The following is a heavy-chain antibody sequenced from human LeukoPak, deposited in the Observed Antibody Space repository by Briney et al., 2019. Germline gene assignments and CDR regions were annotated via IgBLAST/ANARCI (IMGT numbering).Heavy chain of an antibody. Sequence: GASVKVSCKASGYTFTGYYMHWVRQAPGQGLEWMGWINPNSGGTNYAQKFQGRVTMTRDTSISTAYMELSSLRSEDTAVYYCATGSYFYYYYMDVWGKGTTVTISS. CDR2: INPNSGGT. CDR1: GYTFTGYY. J-gene: IGHJ6*03. CDR3: ATGSYFYYYYMDV. V-gene: IGHV1-2*02. D-gene: IGHD1-26*01.